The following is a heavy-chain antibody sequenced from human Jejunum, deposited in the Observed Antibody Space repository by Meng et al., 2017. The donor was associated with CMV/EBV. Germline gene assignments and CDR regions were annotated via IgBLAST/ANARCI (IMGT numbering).Heavy chain of an antibody. D-gene: IGHD3/OR15-3a*01. V-gene: IGHV3-74*01. J-gene: IGHJ5*02. CDR3: VRGGYDFWSGYGGP. Sequence: GFNLKSYYMHWVRQAPGKGLVWVSRINSDGSITVYADGVKGRFTISRDNAKSTAYLQMNGLRGDDTAVYFCVRGGYDFWSGYGGPWGQGTLVTVSS. CDR1: GFNLKSYY. CDR2: INSDGSIT.